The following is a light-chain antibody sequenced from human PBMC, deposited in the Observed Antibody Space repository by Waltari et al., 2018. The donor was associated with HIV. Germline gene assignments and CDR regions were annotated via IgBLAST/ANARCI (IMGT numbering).Light chain of an antibody. Sequence: QSVLTQPPSVSGAPGQRVTISCTGSSSNIGAGYDVPWYPQLPGTAPKLLIYGNSKRPSGGPDRFSGSKSGTSASLAITGLQAEDEADYYCQSYDSSLSVVVFGGGTKLTVL. CDR3: QSYDSSLSVVV. V-gene: IGLV1-40*01. J-gene: IGLJ2*01. CDR2: GNS. CDR1: SSNIGAGYD.